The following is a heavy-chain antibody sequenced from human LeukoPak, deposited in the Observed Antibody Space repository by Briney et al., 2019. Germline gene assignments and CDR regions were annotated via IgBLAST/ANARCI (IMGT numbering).Heavy chain of an antibody. CDR1: GYTFTGYY. CDR2: INPNSGGT. V-gene: IGHV1-2*02. Sequence: ASVKVSCKASGYTFTGYYMHWVRQAPGQGLEWMGWINPNSGGTNYAQKLPGRVTMTRDTSIRTAYMELSRLRSDDTAVYYCPRDPGINWSDPWGQGTLVTVSS. J-gene: IGHJ5*02. CDR3: PRDPGINWSDP. D-gene: IGHD2/OR15-2a*01.